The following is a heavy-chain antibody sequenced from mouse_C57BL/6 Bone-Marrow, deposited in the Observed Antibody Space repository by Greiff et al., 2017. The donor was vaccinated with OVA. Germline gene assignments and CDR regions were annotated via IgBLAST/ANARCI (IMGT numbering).Heavy chain of an antibody. CDR1: GFTFSDAW. CDR2: IRNKANDYTT. J-gene: IGHJ1*03. Sequence: DVMLVESGGGLVQPGGSMKLSCAASGFTFSDAWMDWVRQSPEKGLEWVAEIRNKANDYTTEYSASVKGRFIVSRDTSQSILYLQMNALRAEDTAIYYCARDAITTVVDWYFDVWGTGTTVTVSS. CDR3: ARDAITTVVDWYFDV. D-gene: IGHD1-1*01. V-gene: IGHV7-1*02.